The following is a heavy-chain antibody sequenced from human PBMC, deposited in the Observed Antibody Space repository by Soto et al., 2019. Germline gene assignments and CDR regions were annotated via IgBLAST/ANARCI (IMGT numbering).Heavy chain of an antibody. CDR3: AIYSSSWSHYYGMDV. CDR2: IDPSDSYT. V-gene: IGHV5-10-1*01. J-gene: IGHJ6*02. CDR1: GDSFTSYW. D-gene: IGHD6-13*01. Sequence: GEPMQISYKVAGDSFTSYWISWVRQMTGKDLEWMGRIDPSDSYTNYSPSFQGHVTISADKSISTAYLQWSSLKASDTAMYYCAIYSSSWSHYYGMDVWGQGTTVTVSS.